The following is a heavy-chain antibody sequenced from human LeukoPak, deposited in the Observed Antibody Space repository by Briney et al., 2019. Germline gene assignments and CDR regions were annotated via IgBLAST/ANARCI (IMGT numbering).Heavy chain of an antibody. CDR3: ARDLGGSYLGDYYYYMDV. CDR2: VRSTSSYI. J-gene: IGHJ6*03. V-gene: IGHV3-21*01. Sequence: GGSLRLSRAASELTFCTYSINLGAQAPGKRLEWVSSVRSTSSYIYYADSVKGRFTISRDNAKNSLYLQMNSLRAEDTAVYFCARDLGGSYLGDYYYYMDVWGKGTTVTVSS. CDR1: ELTFCTYS. D-gene: IGHD1-26*01.